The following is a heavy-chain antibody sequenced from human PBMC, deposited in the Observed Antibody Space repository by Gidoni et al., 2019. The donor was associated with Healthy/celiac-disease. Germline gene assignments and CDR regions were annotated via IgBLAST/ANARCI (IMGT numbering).Heavy chain of an antibody. Sequence: QVQLQASGPGLVKPSQTLSLTCTVSGGSISSGGYYWRWIRQHPGTGLEGIGYIYYSWITYYNPSLKSRVTISVDTSKNQFSLKLSSVTAADTAVYYCARTSLITTQWLRRRGWFDPWGQGTLVTVSS. D-gene: IGHD6-19*01. CDR2: IYYSWIT. J-gene: IGHJ5*02. V-gene: IGHV4-31*03. CDR3: ARTSLITTQWLRRRGWFDP. CDR1: GGSISSGGYY.